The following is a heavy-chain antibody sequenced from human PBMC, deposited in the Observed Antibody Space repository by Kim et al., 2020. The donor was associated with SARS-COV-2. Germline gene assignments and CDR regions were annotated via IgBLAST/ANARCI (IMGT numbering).Heavy chain of an antibody. Sequence: SETLSLTCAVSGGSLSAYFWAWVRQSPGRGLEWIGEMYHSGITTYNPSLKSRVTISVDTSEKQFSLRLNSVTAADTGIYFCVRGREQHLLERQGNYYFGMDVWGPGTAVTVSS. CDR3: VRGREQHLLERQGNYYFGMDV. CDR2: MYHSGIT. V-gene: IGHV4-34*01. D-gene: IGHD6-13*01. J-gene: IGHJ6*02. CDR1: GGSLSAYF.